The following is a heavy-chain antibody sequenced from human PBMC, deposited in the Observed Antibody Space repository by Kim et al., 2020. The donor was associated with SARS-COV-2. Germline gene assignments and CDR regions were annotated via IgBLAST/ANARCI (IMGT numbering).Heavy chain of an antibody. CDR1: GFTFSSYA. J-gene: IGHJ5*02. D-gene: IGHD6-13*01. Sequence: GGSLRLSCSASGFTFSSYAMHWVRQAPGKGLEYVSAISSNGGSTYYADSVKGRFTISRDNSKNTLYLQMSSLRAEDTAVYYCVKPYSSSWSDGFDPWGQGTLVTVSS. CDR3: VKPYSSSWSDGFDP. CDR2: ISSNGGST. V-gene: IGHV3-64D*06.